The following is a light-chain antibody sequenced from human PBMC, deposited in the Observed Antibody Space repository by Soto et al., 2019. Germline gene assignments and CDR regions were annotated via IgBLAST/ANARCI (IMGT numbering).Light chain of an antibody. V-gene: IGLV1-44*01. CDR2: SSN. CDR1: SSNIGANS. CDR3: AAWDDSLNGHV. J-gene: IGLJ1*01. Sequence: QYVLTQPHSASGTPGQRVTISCSGSSSNIGANSVQWFQQLPGTAPKVLIYSSNHRPSGVPERFSGSKSGTSASLAISELQSDDEADYYCAAWDDSLNGHVFGTGTKVTVL.